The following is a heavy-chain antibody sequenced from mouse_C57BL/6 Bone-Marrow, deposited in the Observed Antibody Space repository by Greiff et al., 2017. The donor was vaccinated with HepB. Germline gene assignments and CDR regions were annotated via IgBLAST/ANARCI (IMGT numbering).Heavy chain of an antibody. CDR2: IRNKANNHAT. J-gene: IGHJ2*01. Sequence: EVQLQESGGGLVQPGGSMKLSCAASGFTFSDAWMDWVRQSPEKGLEWVAEIRNKANNHATYYAESVKGRFTISRDDSKSSVYLQMNSLRAEDTGIYYCTREGRHGSSYFDYWGQGTTLTVSS. CDR1: GFTFSDAW. CDR3: TREGRHGSSYFDY. V-gene: IGHV6-6*01. D-gene: IGHD1-1*01.